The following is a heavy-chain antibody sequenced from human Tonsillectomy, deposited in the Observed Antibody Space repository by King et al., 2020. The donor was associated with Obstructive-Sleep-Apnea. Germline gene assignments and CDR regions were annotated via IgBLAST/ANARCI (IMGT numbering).Heavy chain of an antibody. Sequence: QLQESGPGLVKPSETLSLTCTVSGGSISSSSYYWGWILQPPGKGLGWMGSIYYSGSTYYNPSPKSRVTISVDTSKKQCSLKLSAVPAADTAVYYCPYGWAYFDYWGQGTLVTVSS. J-gene: IGHJ4*02. V-gene: IGHV4-39*01. CDR1: GGSISSSSYY. D-gene: IGHD3-10*01. CDR2: IYYSGST. CDR3: PYGWAYFDY.